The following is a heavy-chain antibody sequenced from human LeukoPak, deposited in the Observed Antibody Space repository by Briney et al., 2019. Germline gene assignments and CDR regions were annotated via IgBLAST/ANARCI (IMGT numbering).Heavy chain of an antibody. Sequence: SETLSLTCAVYGGSFSGYYWSWIRQPPGKGLEWIGEINHSGSTNYNPSLKSRVTISVDTSKNQFSLKLSSATAADTAVYYCARGLGGRPDAFDIWGQGTMVTVSS. CDR1: GGSFSGYY. J-gene: IGHJ3*02. CDR2: INHSGST. D-gene: IGHD2-15*01. CDR3: ARGLGGRPDAFDI. V-gene: IGHV4-34*01.